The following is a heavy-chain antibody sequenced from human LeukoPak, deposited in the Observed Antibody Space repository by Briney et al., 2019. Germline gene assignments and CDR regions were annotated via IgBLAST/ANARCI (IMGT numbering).Heavy chain of an antibody. J-gene: IGHJ6*03. CDR2: IIPIFGTA. V-gene: IGHV1-69*05. CDR1: GGTFSSYA. Sequence: ASVKVSCKASGGTFSSYAISWVRQAPGQGLERMGGIIPIFGTANYAQKFQGRVTITTDESTSTAYMELSSLRSEDTAVYYCARDVPTQSSYYYMDVWGKGTTVTVSS. CDR3: ARDVPTQSSYYYMDV.